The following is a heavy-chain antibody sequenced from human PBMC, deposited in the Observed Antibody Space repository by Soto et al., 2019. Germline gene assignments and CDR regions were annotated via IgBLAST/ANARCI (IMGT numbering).Heavy chain of an antibody. Sequence: RSLTCSVSGDYIHVGGYYWTWIRQRPGKGLEWMGYIYYTGKTYYNPSLESRLTMSVDRSKNQFSLRLTSVTAADTAVYFCGRDLTSNANCIDPWGQGTLVTVSS. D-gene: IGHD2-2*01. V-gene: IGHV4-30-4*01. CDR1: GDYIHVGGYY. CDR2: IYYTGKT. CDR3: GRDLTSNANCIDP. J-gene: IGHJ5*02.